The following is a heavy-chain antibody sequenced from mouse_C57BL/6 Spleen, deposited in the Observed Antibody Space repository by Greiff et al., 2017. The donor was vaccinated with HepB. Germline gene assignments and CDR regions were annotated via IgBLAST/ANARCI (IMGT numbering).Heavy chain of an antibody. D-gene: IGHD2-4*01. CDR3: AREGDYYRYFDV. CDR2: IYPGSGST. V-gene: IGHV1-55*01. Sequence: QVQLQQSGAELVKPGASVKMSCKASGYTFTSYWITWVKQRPGQGLEWIGDIYPGSGSTNYNEKFKSKATLTVDTSSSTAYMQLSSLTSEDSAVYYCAREGDYYRYFDVWGTGTTVTVSS. J-gene: IGHJ1*03. CDR1: GYTFTSYW.